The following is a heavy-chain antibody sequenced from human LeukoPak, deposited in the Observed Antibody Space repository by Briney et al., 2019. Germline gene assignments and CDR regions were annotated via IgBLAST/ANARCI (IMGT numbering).Heavy chain of an antibody. J-gene: IGHJ4*02. D-gene: IGHD3-22*01. CDR1: GYTLTSYY. V-gene: IGHV1-46*01. CDR3: ARGGWTYYYDSSGYSVDY. CDR2: INPSGGST. Sequence: ASVKVSCKASGYTLTSYYMHWVRQAPGQGLEWMGIINPSGGSTSYAQKFQGRVTMTRDTSTSTVYMELSSLRSEDTAVYYCARGGWTYYYDSSGYSVDYWGQGTLVTVSS.